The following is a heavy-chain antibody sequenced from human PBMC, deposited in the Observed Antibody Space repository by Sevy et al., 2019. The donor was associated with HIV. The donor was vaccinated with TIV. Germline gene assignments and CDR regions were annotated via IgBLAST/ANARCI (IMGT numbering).Heavy chain of an antibody. V-gene: IGHV1-18*01. CDR2: ISAYNGNT. CDR3: ASQRYCSGGSCYGKMSY. D-gene: IGHD2-15*01. Sequence: ASVKVSCKASGYTFTSYGISWVRKAPGQGLEWMGWISAYNGNTNYAQKLQGRVTMTTDTSTSTAYMELRSLRSDDTAVYYCASQRYCSGGSCYGKMSYWGQGTLVTVSS. CDR1: GYTFTSYG. J-gene: IGHJ4*02.